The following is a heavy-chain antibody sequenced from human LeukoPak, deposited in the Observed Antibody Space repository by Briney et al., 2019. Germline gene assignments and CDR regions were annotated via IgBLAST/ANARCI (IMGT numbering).Heavy chain of an antibody. V-gene: IGHV3-53*01. D-gene: IGHD3-22*01. J-gene: IGHJ3*02. CDR3: ARGLFLSGYLDAFDM. CDR2: IYGDGRT. Sequence: GGSLRLSCAVSGFTVSSNYMNWVRQAPGKGLEWVSLIYGDGRTSYADSVKGRCTISRDNSKNTLDLQVNSLRVEDTAVYYCARGLFLSGYLDAFDMWGQGTVVTVSS. CDR1: GFTVSSNY.